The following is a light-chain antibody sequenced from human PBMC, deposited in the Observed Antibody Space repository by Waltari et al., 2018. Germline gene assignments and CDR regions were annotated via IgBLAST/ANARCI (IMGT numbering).Light chain of an antibody. J-gene: IGKJ1*01. CDR1: PSIGSN. Sequence: DIVMTQSPATLSVSPGERATLSFRASPSIGSNLAWYQHKPGQHPRFLIYGASTRATGIPARFSGSGSGTEFTLTISSLQSADFAVYYCQQYNNWPETFGQGTKVEIK. CDR3: QQYNNWPET. V-gene: IGKV3-15*01. CDR2: GAS.